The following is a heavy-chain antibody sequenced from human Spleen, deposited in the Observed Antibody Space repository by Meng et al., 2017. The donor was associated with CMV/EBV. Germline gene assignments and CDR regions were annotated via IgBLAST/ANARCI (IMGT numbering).Heavy chain of an antibody. D-gene: IGHD2-21*01. J-gene: IGHJ4*02. V-gene: IGHV3-7*01. CDR1: GFTFSNYW. CDR3: ARERVVVIAITPHSPGY. CDR2: INQDGSVE. Sequence: LSLTCAASGFTFSNYWMSWVRQAPGKGLEWVANINQDGSVEYYVDSVRGRFTISRDNAKKLVYLQMNSLRAEDTAVYYCARERVVVIAITPHSPGYWGQGTLVTVSS.